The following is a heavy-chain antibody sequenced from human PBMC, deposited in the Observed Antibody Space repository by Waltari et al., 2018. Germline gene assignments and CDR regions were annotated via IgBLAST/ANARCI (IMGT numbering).Heavy chain of an antibody. CDR3: ARGLGAIY. Sequence: QLQMEESGPGLVRPSETLSLTCAVSGGSLTTITYFWGWIRQPPGKGLEWIGSFSYNGNTYYNPSLKRRVAISGDTSKNQISLLLSSVTAADTAVYYCARGLGAIYWGHGTLVTVSS. CDR1: GGSLTTITYF. V-gene: IGHV4-39*07. CDR2: FSYNGNT. J-gene: IGHJ4*01. D-gene: IGHD3-16*01.